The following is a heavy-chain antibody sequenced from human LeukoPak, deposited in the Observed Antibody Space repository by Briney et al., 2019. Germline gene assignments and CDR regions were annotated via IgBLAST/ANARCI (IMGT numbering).Heavy chain of an antibody. V-gene: IGHV4-4*02. CDR3: ARAYGDAPAFDY. CDR1: GGSISSSNW. Sequence: SETLSLTCAVSGGSISSSNWWSWVRQPPGKGLEWIGEIYHSGSTNYNPSLKSRVTISVDTSKNQFSLKLSSVTAADTAVYYCARAYGDAPAFDYWGQGTLVTVSS. J-gene: IGHJ4*02. CDR2: IYHSGST. D-gene: IGHD4-17*01.